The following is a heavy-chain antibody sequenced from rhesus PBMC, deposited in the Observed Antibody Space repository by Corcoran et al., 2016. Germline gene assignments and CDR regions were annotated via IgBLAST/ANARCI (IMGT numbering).Heavy chain of an antibody. CDR1: GCTFSDYY. J-gene: IGHJ4*01. CDR2: YSNGGVTT. CDR3: ARDWGY. D-gene: IGHD3-34*01. V-gene: IGHV3-178*01. Sequence: EVQLVESGGGLAKPGGSLRLSCAASGCTFSDYYKDWVRPAPGKGLEWLSSYSNGGVTTWYAESVQGRFTISRENAKNTLYLQMNSLRVEDMAVYYCARDWGYWGQGVLVTVSS.